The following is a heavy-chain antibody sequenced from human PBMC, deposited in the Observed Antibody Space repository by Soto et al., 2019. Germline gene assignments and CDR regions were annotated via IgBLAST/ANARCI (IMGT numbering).Heavy chain of an antibody. J-gene: IGHJ4*02. Sequence: PGGSLRLSCAASGFSFSSYAMSWVRQAPGRGLEWVSAISGSGSSTYYADSVKGRFTISRDISKNTLYLQMNSLRAEDTAVYYCTKDRYCSGGSCSGDFDFWGQGTLVTVSS. CDR1: GFSFSSYA. CDR2: ISGSGSST. CDR3: TKDRYCSGGSCSGDFDF. D-gene: IGHD2-15*01. V-gene: IGHV3-23*01.